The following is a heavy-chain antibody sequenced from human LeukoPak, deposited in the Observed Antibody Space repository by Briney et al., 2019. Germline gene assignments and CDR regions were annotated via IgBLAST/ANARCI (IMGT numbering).Heavy chain of an antibody. CDR3: ARGERLVLLEKVNWFDP. J-gene: IGHJ5*02. D-gene: IGHD3-3*01. CDR1: GGSFSGYY. V-gene: IGHV4-34*01. CDR2: INHSGST. Sequence: PSETLSLTCAVYGGSFSGYYRSWIRRPPGKGLEWIGEINHSGSTNYNPSLKSRVTISVDTSKNQFSLKLSSVTAADTAVYYCARGERLVLLEKVNWFDPWGQGTLVTVSS.